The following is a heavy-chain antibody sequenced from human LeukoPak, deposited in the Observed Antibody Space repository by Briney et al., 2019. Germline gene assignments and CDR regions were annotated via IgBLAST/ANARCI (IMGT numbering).Heavy chain of an antibody. CDR1: GYSFTSYW. Sequence: GESLKISCKGSGYSFTSYWIGWVRQMPGKGLEWMGIIYPGDSDTRYSPSFQGQVTISADKSISTAYLQWSSLKASDTAMYYCARLSEADIVLMVCADVWGKGTTVTVSS. CDR3: ARLSEADIVLMVCADV. CDR2: IYPGDSDT. D-gene: IGHD2-8*01. J-gene: IGHJ6*04. V-gene: IGHV5-51*03.